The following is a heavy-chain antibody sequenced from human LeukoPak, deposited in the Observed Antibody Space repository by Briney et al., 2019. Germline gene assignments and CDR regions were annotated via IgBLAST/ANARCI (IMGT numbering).Heavy chain of an antibody. CDR2: INPTSGGT. Sequence: ASVKVSCKASGYTFTGYYMHWVRQAPGHGLEWMGWINPTSGGTNYAQKFQGRVTMTRDTSISTAYMELSRLRSDDTAVYYCARGAPLMVYGGFNWFDPWGQGTLITVSS. CDR3: ARGAPLMVYGGFNWFDP. V-gene: IGHV1-2*02. D-gene: IGHD2-8*01. J-gene: IGHJ5*02. CDR1: GYTFTGYY.